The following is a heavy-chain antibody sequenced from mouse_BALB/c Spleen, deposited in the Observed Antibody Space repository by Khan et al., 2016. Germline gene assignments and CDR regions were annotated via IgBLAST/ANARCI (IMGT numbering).Heavy chain of an antibody. V-gene: IGHV1-7*01. CDR3: ANYYGSSDARDY. D-gene: IGHD1-1*01. CDR1: GYTFTSYW. Sequence: QVQLQQSGAELAKPGASVKMSCKASGYTFTSYWMHWVKQRPGQGLEWIGYINPNTGYTEYNQKFKDKATLTADKSSSTAYMQLSSLTSDDPAVYYCANYYGSSDARDYWRQGTSVTVSS. J-gene: IGHJ4*01. CDR2: INPNTGYT.